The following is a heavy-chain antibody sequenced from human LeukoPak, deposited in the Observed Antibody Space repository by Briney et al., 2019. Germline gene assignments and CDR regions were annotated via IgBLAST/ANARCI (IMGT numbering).Heavy chain of an antibody. CDR2: INHSGST. V-gene: IGHV4-34*01. CDR1: GGSFSGCY. Sequence: SETLSLTCAVYGGSFSGCYWSWIRQPPGKGLEWIGEINHSGSTNYNPSLKSRVTISVDTSKNQFSLKLSSVTAAGTAVYYCARTYYDILTGYPMIPFDYWGQGTLVSVSS. J-gene: IGHJ4*02. CDR3: ARTYYDILTGYPMIPFDY. D-gene: IGHD3-9*01.